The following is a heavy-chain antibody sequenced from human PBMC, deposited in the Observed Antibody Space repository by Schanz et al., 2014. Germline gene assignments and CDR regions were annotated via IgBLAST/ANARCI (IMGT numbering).Heavy chain of an antibody. J-gene: IGHJ6*03. CDR3: ARVDSGYDSHLYYYYYYMDV. CDR2: IRYDGRNK. V-gene: IGHV3-33*08. D-gene: IGHD5-12*01. CDR1: GFTFSNYA. Sequence: QVQLVESGGGVVRPGGSLRLSCAGSGFTFSNYAIHWVRQAPGKGLEWVAVIRYDGRNKNFVESVKGRFTISRDNAKNSLYLQMNSLRAEDTAVYYCARVDSGYDSHLYYYYYYMDVWGKGTTXTVSS.